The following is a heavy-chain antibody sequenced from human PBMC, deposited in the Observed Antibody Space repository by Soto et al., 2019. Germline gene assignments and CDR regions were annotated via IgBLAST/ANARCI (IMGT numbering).Heavy chain of an antibody. V-gene: IGHV4-4*02. Sequence: QVQLQESGPGLVKPSGTLSLTCAVSGGSISSSNWWSWVRQPPGKGLEWIGEIYHSGSTNYNPSLKSRVTISVDKSKNQFSLKLSSVTAADTAVYYCARVRAVAGSSYYYYYGMDVWGQGTTVTVSS. D-gene: IGHD6-19*01. CDR1: GGSISSSNW. CDR2: IYHSGST. CDR3: ARVRAVAGSSYYYYYGMDV. J-gene: IGHJ6*02.